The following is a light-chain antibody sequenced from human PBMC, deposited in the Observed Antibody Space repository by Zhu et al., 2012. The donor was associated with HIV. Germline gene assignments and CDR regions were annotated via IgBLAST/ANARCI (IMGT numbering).Light chain of an antibody. J-gene: IGKJ5*01. V-gene: IGKV3-20*01. CDR2: GAA. CDR3: QQYGDSPQIT. CDR1: QSVRNRY. Sequence: EIVLTQSPDTLSLSPGESATLSCRASQSVRNRYLAWYQQKPGEAPRPLMFGAASRATGISDRFSGSGSGTDFTLTISRLEPEDFAVYFCQQYGDSPQITFGQGTRLEIK.